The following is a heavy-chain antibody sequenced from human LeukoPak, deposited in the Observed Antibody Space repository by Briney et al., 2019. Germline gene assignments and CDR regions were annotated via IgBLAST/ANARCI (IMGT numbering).Heavy chain of an antibody. V-gene: IGHV3-23*01. Sequence: GGSLRLSCAASGFTFSSYAMSWVRQAPGKGLEWVSIISGSGGSTYYADSVKGRFTISRDNSKNTLYLQMKSLRAEDTAVYYCARLYYDILTGYGWFDPWGQGTLVTVSS. CDR3: ARLYYDILTGYGWFDP. D-gene: IGHD3-9*01. CDR1: GFTFSSYA. J-gene: IGHJ5*02. CDR2: ISGSGGST.